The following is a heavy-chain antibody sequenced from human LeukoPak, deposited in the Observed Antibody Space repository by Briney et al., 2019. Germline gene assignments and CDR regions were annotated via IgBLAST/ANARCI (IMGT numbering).Heavy chain of an antibody. Sequence: GGSLRLSCAASEFTFSIYAVSWVRQAPEKGLEWVSAVSAGGTNTYYADSVEGRFTISRDNSKDTLYLHMDSLRVEDTAQYFCARINCSGGTCYDYFDDWGQGTLVTVSS. D-gene: IGHD2-15*01. CDR1: EFTFSIYA. CDR3: ARINCSGGTCYDYFDD. CDR2: VSAGGTNT. J-gene: IGHJ4*02. V-gene: IGHV3-23*01.